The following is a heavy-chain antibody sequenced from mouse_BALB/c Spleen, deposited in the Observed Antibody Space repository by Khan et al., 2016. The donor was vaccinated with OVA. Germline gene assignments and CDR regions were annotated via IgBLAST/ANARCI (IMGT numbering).Heavy chain of an antibody. J-gene: IGHJ3*01. CDR3: TRLSYYYDSEGFAY. CDR1: GFTFSTYG. CDR2: VSTGGSYT. V-gene: IGHV5-6*01. Sequence: VQLQQSGGDLVKPGGSLKLSCAASGFTFSTYGMSWVRQTPDKRLEWVATVSTGGSYTYYPDSVKGRFTISRDNAKNTLYLQMSSLKSEATSIFYCTRLSYYYDSEGFAYWGQVTLVTVSA. D-gene: IGHD1-1*01.